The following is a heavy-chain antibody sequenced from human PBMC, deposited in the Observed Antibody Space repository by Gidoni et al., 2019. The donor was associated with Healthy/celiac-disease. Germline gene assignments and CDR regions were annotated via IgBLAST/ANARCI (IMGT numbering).Heavy chain of an antibody. V-gene: IGHV3-23*01. CDR1: GFTVSSYA. CDR3: AKAFPIAVAAPDY. CDR2: ISGSGGST. J-gene: IGHJ4*02. D-gene: IGHD6-19*01. Sequence: EVQLLESGGGLVQPGGSLRPACAAYGFTVSSYAMSGVRQAPGKWLEWVSAISGSGGSTYYADSVKGRFTISRDNSKNTLYLQMNSLRAEDTAVYYCAKAFPIAVAAPDYWGQGTLVTVSS.